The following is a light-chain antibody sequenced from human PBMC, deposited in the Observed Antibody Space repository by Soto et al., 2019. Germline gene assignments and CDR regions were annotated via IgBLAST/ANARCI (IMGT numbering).Light chain of an antibody. J-gene: IGKJ1*01. CDR1: QSIGSL. V-gene: IGKV1-5*03. CDR3: QQYSTYWGS. Sequence: DIQMTQSPSTLSAFVGDRVTITCRASQSIGSLLAWYQQNPGKAPKLLIYKASTLKSGVPSRFSGSGSGTEFTLTISSLQPDDFAAYYCQQYSTYWGSFGQGTKVDI. CDR2: KAS.